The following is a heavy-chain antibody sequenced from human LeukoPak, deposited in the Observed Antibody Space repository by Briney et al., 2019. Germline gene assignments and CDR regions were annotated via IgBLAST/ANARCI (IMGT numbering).Heavy chain of an antibody. Sequence: PGESPKISCKGSGYSFTNYWIGWVRQMPGKGLEWMGIIYPGDSDTRYSPSFQGQVTISADKSIGTAYLQWGSLKASDTAMYYCARRADSSAYYTYWGQGTLVTVFS. V-gene: IGHV5-51*01. J-gene: IGHJ4*02. D-gene: IGHD3-22*01. CDR1: GYSFTNYW. CDR2: IYPGDSDT. CDR3: ARRADSSAYYTY.